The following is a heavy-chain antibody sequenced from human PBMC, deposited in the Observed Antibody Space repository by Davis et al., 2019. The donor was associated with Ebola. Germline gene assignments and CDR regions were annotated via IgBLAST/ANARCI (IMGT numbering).Heavy chain of an antibody. CDR2: ISYDGSNK. CDR1: GFTFSSYG. D-gene: IGHD2-2*01. V-gene: IGHV3-30*03. Sequence: GGSLRLSCAASGFTFSSYGMHWVRQAPGKGLEWVAVISYDGSNKYYADSVKGRFTISRDNSKNTLYLQMNSLRAEDTAVYYCARVHAPAWFDPWGQGTLVTVSS. CDR3: ARVHAPAWFDP. J-gene: IGHJ5*02.